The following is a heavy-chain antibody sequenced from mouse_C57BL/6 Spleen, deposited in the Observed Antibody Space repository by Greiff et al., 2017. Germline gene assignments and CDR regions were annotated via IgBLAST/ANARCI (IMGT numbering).Heavy chain of an antibody. CDR2: IDPSDSYT. J-gene: IGHJ4*01. CDR3: ARDYYGSSKGMDY. D-gene: IGHD1-1*01. CDR1: GYTFTSYW. Sequence: QVQLQQPGAELVMPGASVKLSCKASGYTFTSYWMHWVKQRPGQGLEWIGEIDPSDSYTNYNQKFKGKSTLTVDKSSSTAYMQLSSLTSEDSAVYYGARDYYGSSKGMDYWGQGTSVTVSS. V-gene: IGHV1-69*01.